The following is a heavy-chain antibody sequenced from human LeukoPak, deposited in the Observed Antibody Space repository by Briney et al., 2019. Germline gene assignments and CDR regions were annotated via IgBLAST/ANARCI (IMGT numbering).Heavy chain of an antibody. D-gene: IGHD2-15*01. Sequence: GGSLTLSCAASGFTFSNYAMSWVRQAPGKGLEWVSTISGSGGSTYYADSVKGRFTISRDNSKNTLYLQMNSLRAEDTAIYYCAKNGDRGAYCSGGSCYPYFYYYMDVWGKGTTVTISS. J-gene: IGHJ6*03. CDR1: GFTFSNYA. CDR2: ISGSGGST. CDR3: AKNGDRGAYCSGGSCYPYFYYYMDV. V-gene: IGHV3-23*01.